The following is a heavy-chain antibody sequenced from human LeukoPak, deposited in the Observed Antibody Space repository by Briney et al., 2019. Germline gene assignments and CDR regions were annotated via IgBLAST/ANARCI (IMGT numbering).Heavy chain of an antibody. J-gene: IGHJ5*02. CDR2: IYYSGST. CDR3: ARSVIRTGLPPEFDP. CDR1: GGSISSSSYY. Sequence: SETLSLTCTVSGGSISSSSYYWGWIRQPPGKGLEWIGSIYYSGSTYYNPSLKSRVTISVDTSKNQFSLKLSSVTAADTAVYYCARSVIRTGLPPEFDPWGQGTLVTVSS. D-gene: IGHD3/OR15-3a*01. V-gene: IGHV4-39*01.